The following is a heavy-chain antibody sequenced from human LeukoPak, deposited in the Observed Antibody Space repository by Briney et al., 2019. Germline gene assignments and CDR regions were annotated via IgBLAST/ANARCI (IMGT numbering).Heavy chain of an antibody. J-gene: IGHJ4*02. V-gene: IGHV3-13*01. Sequence: GGSLRLSCAASGFTFSSYDMHWVRQATGKGLEWVSAIGTAGDTYYPGSVKGRFTISRENAKNSLYLQMNSLRAEDTAAYYCARGSYYDFWSGYYTPVRYFDYWGQGTLVTVSS. CDR1: GFTFSSYD. CDR2: IGTAGDT. CDR3: ARGSYYDFWSGYYTPVRYFDY. D-gene: IGHD3-3*01.